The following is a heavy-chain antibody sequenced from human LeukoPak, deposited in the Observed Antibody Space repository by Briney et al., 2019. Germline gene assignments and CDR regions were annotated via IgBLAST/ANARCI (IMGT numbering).Heavy chain of an antibody. J-gene: IGHJ4*02. V-gene: IGHV4-34*01. D-gene: IGHD3-22*01. Sequence: SETLSLTCAVYGGSFSGYYWSWIRQPPGKGLEWIGEINHSGSTNYNPSLKSRVTISVDTSKNQFSLKLSSVTAADTAVYYSARYYYDSSGYYPRRSNYFDYWGQGTLVTVSS. CDR1: GGSFSGYY. CDR3: ARYYYDSSGYYPRRSNYFDY. CDR2: INHSGST.